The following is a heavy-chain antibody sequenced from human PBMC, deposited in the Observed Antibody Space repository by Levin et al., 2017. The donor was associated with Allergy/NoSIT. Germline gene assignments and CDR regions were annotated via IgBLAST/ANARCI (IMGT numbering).Heavy chain of an antibody. J-gene: IGHJ4*02. CDR2: ISGSGGST. CDR3: AKSGNFCRSGTCYLEVDS. Sequence: PGESLKISCAASKFTFSTYAMNWVRQAPGKGLEWVSGISGSGGSTYYADSVKGRFTIARDNSKNTLYLQMNSLRAEDTAVYYCAKSGNFCRSGTCYLEVDSWGQGTLVAVSS. D-gene: IGHD2-15*01. CDR1: KFTFSTYA. V-gene: IGHV3-23*01.